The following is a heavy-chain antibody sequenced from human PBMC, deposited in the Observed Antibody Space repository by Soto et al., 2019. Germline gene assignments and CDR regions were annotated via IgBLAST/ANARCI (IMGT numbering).Heavy chain of an antibody. CDR2: ILHDGNNK. Sequence: QVQLVESGGGVVQPGRSLRLSCAASGFTFSNYIMHWVRQAPGKGLEWVAIILHDGNNKYYADSVKGRFTISRDNSKNTLYLQMNSLRTEDTAIYYCARDDEGGRYCDLGDWGQRTLVTVSS. V-gene: IGHV3-30-3*01. CDR1: GFTFSNYI. J-gene: IGHJ4*02. D-gene: IGHD3-10*01. CDR3: ARDDEGGRYCDLGD.